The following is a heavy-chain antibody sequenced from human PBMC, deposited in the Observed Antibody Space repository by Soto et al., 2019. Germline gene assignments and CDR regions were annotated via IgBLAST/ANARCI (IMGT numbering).Heavy chain of an antibody. J-gene: IGHJ4*02. D-gene: IGHD3-16*01. CDR1: GFSIASYW. CDR2: TKEDGSEI. Sequence: VQLVESGGGLVQPGGSLRISCAVSGFSIASYWMSWVRQAPGKGLEWVATTKEDGSEIYYVDSVRGRFTISRDNAENSLYLQMNSLSAEDTAVYFCARAVGFDYVNWGQGTLVTVSS. CDR3: ARAVGFDYVN. V-gene: IGHV3-7*01.